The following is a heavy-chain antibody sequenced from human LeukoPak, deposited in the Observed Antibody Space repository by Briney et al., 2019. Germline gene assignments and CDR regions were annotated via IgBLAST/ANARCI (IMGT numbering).Heavy chain of an antibody. CDR1: GFTVSSNY. CDR3: ASSYDFWSGYFDY. J-gene: IGHJ4*02. CDR2: ISSSSSYI. V-gene: IGHV3-21*01. D-gene: IGHD3-3*01. Sequence: GGSLRLSCAASGFTVSSNYMNWVRQAPGKGLEWVSSISSSSSYIYYADSVKGRFTISRDNAKNSLYLQMNSLRAEDTAVYYCASSYDFWSGYFDYWGQGTLVTVSS.